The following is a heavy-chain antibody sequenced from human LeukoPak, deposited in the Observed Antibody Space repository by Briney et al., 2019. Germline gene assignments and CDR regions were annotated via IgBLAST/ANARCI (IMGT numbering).Heavy chain of an antibody. CDR1: GGSISSGGYY. CDR3: ARYQGSLDY. V-gene: IGHV4-31*03. J-gene: IGHJ4*02. D-gene: IGHD1-26*01. Sequence: SETLSLTCTVSGGSISSGGYYWSWIRQHPGKGLEWIGYIYYSGSTYYNPSLKSRVTISVDPAKNLFSHKLSSVTAADTAVYYCARYQGSLDYWGQGTLVTVSS. CDR2: IYYSGST.